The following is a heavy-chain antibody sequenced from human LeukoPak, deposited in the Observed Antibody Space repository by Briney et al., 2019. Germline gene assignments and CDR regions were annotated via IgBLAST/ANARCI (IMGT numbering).Heavy chain of an antibody. CDR2: ISSSSGYI. Sequence: GGSLRLSCAASGFTFSSYSMNWVRQAPGKGLEWVSSISSSSGYIYYADSVKGRFTISRDNAKNSLYPQMNSLRAEDTAVYYCARGDYYYDSSGYYFDYWGQGTLVTVSS. D-gene: IGHD3-22*01. CDR1: GFTFSSYS. V-gene: IGHV3-21*01. CDR3: ARGDYYYDSSGYYFDY. J-gene: IGHJ4*02.